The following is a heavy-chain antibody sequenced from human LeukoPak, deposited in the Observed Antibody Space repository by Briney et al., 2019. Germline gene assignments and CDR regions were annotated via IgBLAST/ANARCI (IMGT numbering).Heavy chain of an antibody. D-gene: IGHD3-22*01. Sequence: PSETLSLTCTVSGGSISSGGYYWSWIRQPPGKGLEWIGYIYYSGSTNYNPSLKSRVTISVDTSKNQFSLKLSSVTAADTAVYYCARRGTIPYYYDSSGYPRAFDIWGQGTMVTVSS. CDR3: ARRGTIPYYYDSSGYPRAFDI. J-gene: IGHJ3*02. CDR2: IYYSGST. V-gene: IGHV4-61*08. CDR1: GGSISSGGYY.